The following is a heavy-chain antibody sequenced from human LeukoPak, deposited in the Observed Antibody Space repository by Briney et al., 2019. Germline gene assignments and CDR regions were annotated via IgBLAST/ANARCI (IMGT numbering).Heavy chain of an antibody. V-gene: IGHV4-39*01. Sequence: SETLSLTCAVSGGSISSSSYYWDWIRQPPWKGLEWIGSIYYSGSTYYNPSLKSRVSISVDTSKNQFSLKLNSVTAAYTALYYCARRFDYYASGSLNWFDPWGQGTLVTVSS. CDR3: ARRFDYYASGSLNWFDP. CDR1: GGSISSSSYY. J-gene: IGHJ5*02. CDR2: IYYSGST. D-gene: IGHD3-10*01.